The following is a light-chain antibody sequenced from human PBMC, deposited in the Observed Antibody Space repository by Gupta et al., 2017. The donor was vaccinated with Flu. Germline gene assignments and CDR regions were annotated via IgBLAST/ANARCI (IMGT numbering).Light chain of an antibody. CDR1: QSVSSSY. V-gene: IGKV3-20*01. Sequence: EIVLTQSPGTLSLSPGERATLSCRASQSVSSSYLAWYQQKPGQAPRLLIYGASSRATGIPDRFSGSRSGTDFTLTISRLEPEDFAVYYCQQEGSSPLTFGQGTKVEIK. J-gene: IGKJ1*01. CDR2: GAS. CDR3: QQEGSSPLT.